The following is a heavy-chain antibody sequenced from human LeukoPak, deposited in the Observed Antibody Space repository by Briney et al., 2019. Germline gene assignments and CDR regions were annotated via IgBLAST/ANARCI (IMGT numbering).Heavy chain of an antibody. CDR1: GYTFTGYY. CDR2: INPNSGGT. V-gene: IGHV1-2*02. CDR3: ARDLSSGGSCIKAYNWFDP. J-gene: IGHJ5*02. D-gene: IGHD2-15*01. Sequence: GASVKVSCKASGYTFTGYYMHWVRQAPGQGLEWIGWINPNSGGTNYAQKFQGRVTMTRDTSISTAYMELCRLRSDDTAVYYYARDLSSGGSCIKAYNWFDPWGQGTLVTVSS.